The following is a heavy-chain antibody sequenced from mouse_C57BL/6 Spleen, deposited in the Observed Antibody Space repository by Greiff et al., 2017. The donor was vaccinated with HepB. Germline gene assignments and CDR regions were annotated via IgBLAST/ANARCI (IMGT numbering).Heavy chain of an antibody. CDR2: ISYDGSN. Sequence: EVQLKESGPGLVKPSQSLSLTCSVTGYSITSGYYWNWIRQFPGNKLEWMGYISYDGSNNYNPSLKNRISITRDTSKNQFFLKLNSVTTEDTATYYCARVLFDYFDYWGQGTTLTVSS. CDR3: ARVLFDYFDY. V-gene: IGHV3-6*01. CDR1: GYSITSGYY. J-gene: IGHJ2*01. D-gene: IGHD6-1*01.